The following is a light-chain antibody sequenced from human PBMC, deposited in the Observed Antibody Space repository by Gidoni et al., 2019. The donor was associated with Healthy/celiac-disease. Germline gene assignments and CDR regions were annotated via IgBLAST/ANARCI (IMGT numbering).Light chain of an antibody. Sequence: SYELTQPPSVSVSPGQTARITCAGDALPKQYAYWYQQKPGQPPVLVIYKDSERHSGIPERFSGSSSGTTVTLTISGVQAEDEADYYCQSADSSGTYEVFGGGTKLTVL. CDR3: QSADSSGTYEV. CDR1: ALPKQY. V-gene: IGLV3-25*03. CDR2: KDS. J-gene: IGLJ3*02.